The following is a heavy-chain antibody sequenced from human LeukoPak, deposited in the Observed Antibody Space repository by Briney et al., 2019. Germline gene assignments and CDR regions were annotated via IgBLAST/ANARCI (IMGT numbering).Heavy chain of an antibody. CDR2: IISIFGTA. CDR3: ARGNWDSSGWYYDY. D-gene: IGHD6-19*01. CDR1: GGTFSSYA. J-gene: IGHJ4*02. V-gene: IGHV1-69*05. Sequence: ASVKVSCKASGGTFSSYAISWVRQAPGQGLEWMGRIISIFGTANYAQKFQGRVTITTDESTNTAYMEPSSLRSEDTAVYYCARGNWDSSGWYYDYWGQGTLVTASS.